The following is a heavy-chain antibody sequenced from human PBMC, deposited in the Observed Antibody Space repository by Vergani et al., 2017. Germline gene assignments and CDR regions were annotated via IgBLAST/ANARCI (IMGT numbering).Heavy chain of an antibody. CDR2: ISYDGSNK. Sequence: QVQLVESGGGVVQPGRSLRLSCAASGFTFSSYAMHWVRQAPGKGLEWVAVISYDGSNKYYADSVKGRFTISREHSKNTLYLQMNSLRAEDTAVYYCARDMADLYYGSGADYYFDYWGQGTLVTVSS. D-gene: IGHD3-10*01. J-gene: IGHJ4*02. CDR3: ARDMADLYYGSGADYYFDY. V-gene: IGHV3-30*04. CDR1: GFTFSSYA.